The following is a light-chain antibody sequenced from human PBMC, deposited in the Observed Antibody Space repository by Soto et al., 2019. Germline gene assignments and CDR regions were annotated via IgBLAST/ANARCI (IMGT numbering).Light chain of an antibody. CDR3: SSYTSSSTWV. J-gene: IGLJ3*02. V-gene: IGLV2-14*01. Sequence: QSALTQHASVSGSPGQSITISCTGTSSDVGGYNYVSWYQQHPGKVPKLMICEVTNRTPGVSNRFSGSKSGNTASLTISGLQTEDEADYYCSSYTSSSTWVFGGGTKLTVL. CDR2: EVT. CDR1: SSDVGGYNY.